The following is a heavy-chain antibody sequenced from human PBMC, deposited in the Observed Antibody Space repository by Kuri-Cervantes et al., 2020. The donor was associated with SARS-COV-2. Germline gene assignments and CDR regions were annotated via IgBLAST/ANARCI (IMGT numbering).Heavy chain of an antibody. CDR3: ARAFVVVPAASQGAFDI. V-gene: IGHV5-51*01. CDR1: GYSFSSYW. D-gene: IGHD2-2*01. CDR2: IYPGDCDT. Sequence: GESLKISWEASGYSFSSYWIGWVRQMTGKGLEWVGIIYPGDCDTRYSPSFQGQVTISADKSISTSYLQWSSLTASDTAMYYCARAFVVVPAASQGAFDIWGQGTMVTVSS. J-gene: IGHJ3*02.